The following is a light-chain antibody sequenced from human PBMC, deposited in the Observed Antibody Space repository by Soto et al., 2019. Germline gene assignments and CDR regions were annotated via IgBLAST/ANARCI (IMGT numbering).Light chain of an antibody. CDR3: QQYNNWLFT. J-gene: IGKJ3*01. CDR2: DTS. Sequence: EIVMTQSPATLSLSPGERATLSCRASQSVSSNLVWYLQKPGQAPRLLIYDTSTRATNVPARFSGSGSGTEFTLTISSLQSEDFAVYYCQQYNNWLFTFGPGTKVDIK. V-gene: IGKV3-15*01. CDR1: QSVSSN.